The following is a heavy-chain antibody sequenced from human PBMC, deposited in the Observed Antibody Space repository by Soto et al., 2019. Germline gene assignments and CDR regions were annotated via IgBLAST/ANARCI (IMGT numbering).Heavy chain of an antibody. D-gene: IGHD1-1*01. CDR3: ARAREGAGSHNWFDP. Sequence: LRLSCAASGFTFSSYWMSWVRQAPGKGLEWVANIKQDGSEKYYVDSVKGRFTISRDNAKNSLYLQMNSLRAEDTAVYYCARAREGAGSHNWFDPWGQGTLVTVSS. V-gene: IGHV3-7*01. CDR2: IKQDGSEK. CDR1: GFTFSSYW. J-gene: IGHJ5*02.